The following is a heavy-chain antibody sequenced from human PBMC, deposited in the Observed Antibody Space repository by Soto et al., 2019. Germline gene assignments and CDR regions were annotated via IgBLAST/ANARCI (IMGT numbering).Heavy chain of an antibody. D-gene: IGHD3-10*01. J-gene: IGHJ4*02. CDR3: AKDNRPAPFTMVRGVTQFDY. Sequence: GGSLRLSCAASGFTFSSYAMSWVRQAPGKGLEWVSAISGSGGSTYYADSVKGRFTISRDNSKNTLYLQMNSLRAEDTAVYYCAKDNRPAPFTMVRGVTQFDYWGKGTLVTVSS. CDR1: GFTFSSYA. CDR2: ISGSGGST. V-gene: IGHV3-23*01.